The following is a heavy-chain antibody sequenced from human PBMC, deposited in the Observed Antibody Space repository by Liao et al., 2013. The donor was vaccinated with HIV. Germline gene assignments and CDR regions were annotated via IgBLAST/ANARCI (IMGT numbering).Heavy chain of an antibody. CDR2: IYGSVST. D-gene: IGHD6-13*01. CDR1: GASIASSF. CDR3: ARDGVAAAGTGLDH. Sequence: QVRLQESGPGLVKPSETLSLTCTVSGASIASSFWTWIRQPPGKGLEWIGYIYGSVSTSYSPSLKSRVSILEDRSKNQFSLRLTSVTAADTAIYFCARDGVAAAGTGLDHWGQGILVTVSS. V-gene: IGHV4-59*13. J-gene: IGHJ4*02.